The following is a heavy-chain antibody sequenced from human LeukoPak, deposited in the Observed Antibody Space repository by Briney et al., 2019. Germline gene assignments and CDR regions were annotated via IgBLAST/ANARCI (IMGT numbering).Heavy chain of an antibody. CDR3: ARADGSGSYLWESWFDP. CDR2: INPSGGST. J-gene: IGHJ5*02. D-gene: IGHD3-10*01. Sequence: ASVKVSCKASGNTFTSYDLHWVRQAPGQGLEWMGLINPSGGSTSYAQKFQGRVTMTRDTSTSTVYMELSSLRSEDTAVYYCARADGSGSYLWESWFDPWGEGTLVTVSS. CDR1: GNTFTSYD. V-gene: IGHV1-46*01.